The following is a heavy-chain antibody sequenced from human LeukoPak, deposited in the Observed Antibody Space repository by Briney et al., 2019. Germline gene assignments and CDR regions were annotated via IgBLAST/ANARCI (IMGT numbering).Heavy chain of an antibody. V-gene: IGHV3-7*01. D-gene: IGHD2-15*01. CDR3: ARDWARLLDY. CDR2: IKQDGSEK. Sequence: GGSLRLSCAASGFTFSSYWMSWVRPAPGKGLEWVANIKQDGSEKYYVDSVKGRFTISRDNAKNSVYLQVNSLRAEDTAVYYCARDWARLLDYWGQGTLVTVSS. J-gene: IGHJ4*02. CDR1: GFTFSSYW.